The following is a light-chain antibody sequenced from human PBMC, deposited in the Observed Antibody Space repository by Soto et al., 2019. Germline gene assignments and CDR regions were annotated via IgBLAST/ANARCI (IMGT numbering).Light chain of an antibody. CDR2: DAS. V-gene: IGKV3-20*01. CDR3: QQYGSSPTIT. CDR1: QSVSSY. J-gene: IGKJ5*01. Sequence: EIVLTQSPATLSLSPGERATPSCRASQSVSSYLAWYQQKPGQAHRLLIYDASNRATGIPARFSGSGSGTDFTLTISRLEPEDFAVYYCQQYGSSPTITFGQGTRLEIK.